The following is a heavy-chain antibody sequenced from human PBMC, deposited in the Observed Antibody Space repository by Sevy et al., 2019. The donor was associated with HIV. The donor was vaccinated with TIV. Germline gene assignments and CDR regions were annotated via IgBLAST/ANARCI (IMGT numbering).Heavy chain of an antibody. V-gene: IGHV4-4*02. CDR1: GGSISTNNW. CDR2: IHHSGST. Sequence: SETLSLTCAVSGGSISTNNWWSWVRQSPGEGLEWFGEIHHSGSTNYNPSLKSRVTMSVDKSKNQFSLKLTSVTAADTAVYYCARDLNDFWSGPLDVWGQGTTVTVSS. CDR3: ARDLNDFWSGPLDV. J-gene: IGHJ6*02. D-gene: IGHD3-3*01.